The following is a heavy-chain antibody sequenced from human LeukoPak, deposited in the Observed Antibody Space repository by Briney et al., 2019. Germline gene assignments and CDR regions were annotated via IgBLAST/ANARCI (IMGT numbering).Heavy chain of an antibody. Sequence: SETLSLTCTVSGGSISSYYWSWIRQPPGKGLEWIGEINHRGSTNYNPSLKSRVTISVDTSKNQFSLKLSSVTAADTAVYYCARGPHDYFDYWSQGTLVTVSS. CDR3: ARGPHDYFDY. V-gene: IGHV4-34*01. CDR1: GGSISSYY. CDR2: INHRGST. D-gene: IGHD3-3*01. J-gene: IGHJ4*02.